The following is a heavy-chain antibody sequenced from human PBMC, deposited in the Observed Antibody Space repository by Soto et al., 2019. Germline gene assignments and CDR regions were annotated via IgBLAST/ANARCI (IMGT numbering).Heavy chain of an antibody. V-gene: IGHV3-30-3*01. CDR2: MSYDGSDK. CDR3: ARARLDTPALEY. J-gene: IGHJ4*02. Sequence: LRLSCAASGFSFRSYAMHWVRQAPGKGLEWVAVMSYDGSDKDYADSVKGRFTISRDNSKNTLYLQMSSLRAEDTAVYYCARARLDTPALEYWGQGTLVTVSS. CDR1: GFSFRSYA. D-gene: IGHD2-2*01.